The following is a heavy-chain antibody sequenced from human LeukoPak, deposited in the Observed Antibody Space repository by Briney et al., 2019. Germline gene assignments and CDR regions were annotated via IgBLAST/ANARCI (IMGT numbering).Heavy chain of an antibody. CDR1: GGSISSSSYY. D-gene: IGHD2-2*01. V-gene: IGHV4-39*07. CDR3: ASEAASSTSCLCLGY. J-gene: IGHJ4*02. CDR2: IYYSGST. Sequence: SETLSLTCTVSGGSISSSSYYWGWIRQPPGKGLEWIGSIYYSGSTHYNPSLKSRVTISVDTSKNQFSLKLSSVTAADTAVYYCASEAASSTSCLCLGYWGQGTLVTVSS.